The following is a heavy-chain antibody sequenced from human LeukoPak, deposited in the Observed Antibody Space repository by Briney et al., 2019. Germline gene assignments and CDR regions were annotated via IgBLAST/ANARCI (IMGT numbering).Heavy chain of an antibody. CDR1: GFTFSSYS. Sequence: GGSLRPSCAASGFTFSSYSMNWVRQAPGKGLEWVSSISSSSSYIYYADSVKGRFTISRDNAKNSLYLQMNSLRAEDTAVYYCARDTSYCSSTSCYDAFDIWGQGTMVTVSS. CDR2: ISSSSSYI. V-gene: IGHV3-21*01. D-gene: IGHD2-2*01. J-gene: IGHJ3*02. CDR3: ARDTSYCSSTSCYDAFDI.